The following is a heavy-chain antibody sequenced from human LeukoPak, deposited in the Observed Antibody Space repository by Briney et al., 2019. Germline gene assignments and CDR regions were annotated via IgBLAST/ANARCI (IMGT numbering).Heavy chain of an antibody. D-gene: IGHD2-15*01. J-gene: IGHJ4*02. CDR1: GFTFSSYS. CDR3: ARDQSGGSGSDS. CDR2: ISTSSAYI. V-gene: IGHV3-21*01. Sequence: PGRSLRLSCAASGFTFSSYSMNWVRQAPGKGLEWVSFISTSSAYIFYADSVKGRFTISRDNAKNSLYLQMNGLRAEDTALYYCARDQSGGSGSDSWGQGTLVTVSS.